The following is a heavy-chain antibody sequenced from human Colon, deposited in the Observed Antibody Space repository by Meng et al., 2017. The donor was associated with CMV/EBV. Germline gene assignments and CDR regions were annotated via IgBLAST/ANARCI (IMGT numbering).Heavy chain of an antibody. D-gene: IGHD3-10*01. J-gene: IGHJ6*02. V-gene: IGHV3-11*01. Sequence: GGSLRLSCSASGFPLSDYYIMWIRQAPGKGLEYVAYISTSGSTVYYADSVMGRLTISRDNINNVVTLHMTSLRGDDAGVYYCARGNTGGDFYFFGLDLWGQETTVTVSS. CDR1: GFPLSDYY. CDR3: ARGNTGGDFYFFGLDL. CDR2: ISTSGSTV.